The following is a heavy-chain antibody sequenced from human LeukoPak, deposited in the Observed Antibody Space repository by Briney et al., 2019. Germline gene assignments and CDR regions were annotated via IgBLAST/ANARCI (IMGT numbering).Heavy chain of an antibody. Sequence: ASVTVSCKASGYTFTSYDINWVRQAPGQGLEWMGWMNPNSGNTGYAQKFHARVTITRNTSISTAYMELSSLRSEDTAVYYCARYTAAADFDYWGQGTLVTVSS. CDR2: MNPNSGNT. CDR1: GYTFTSYD. CDR3: ARYTAAADFDY. J-gene: IGHJ4*02. D-gene: IGHD6-13*01. V-gene: IGHV1-8*01.